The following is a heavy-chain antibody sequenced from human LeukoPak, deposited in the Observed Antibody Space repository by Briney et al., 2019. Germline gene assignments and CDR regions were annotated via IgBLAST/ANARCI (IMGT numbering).Heavy chain of an antibody. V-gene: IGHV4-39*07. CDR3: ARGPRYYGSGSSRFLYYYYYYMDV. CDR1: GASITSSSYY. J-gene: IGHJ6*03. D-gene: IGHD3-10*01. Sequence: SETLSLTCTVSGASITSSSYYWSWIRQPPGKGLEWIGEINHSGSTNYNPSLKSRVTISVDTSKNQFSLKLSSVTAADTAVYYCARGPRYYGSGSSRFLYYYYYYMDVWGKGTTVTVSS. CDR2: INHSGST.